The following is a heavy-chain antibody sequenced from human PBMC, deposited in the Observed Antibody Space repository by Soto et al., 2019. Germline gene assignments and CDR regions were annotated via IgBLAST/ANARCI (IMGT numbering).Heavy chain of an antibody. CDR1: GFTFSSYA. V-gene: IGHV3-30-3*01. D-gene: IGHD5-12*01. J-gene: IGHJ6*02. Sequence: QVQLVESGGGVVQPGRSLRLSCAASGFTFSSYAMHWVRQAPGKGLEWVAVISYDGSNKYYADSVKGRFTISRDNSKHTLYLQMNSLRAEATAVYYCARDYYRFNSGYGFSMDVWGQGTTVTVSS. CDR2: ISYDGSNK. CDR3: ARDYYRFNSGYGFSMDV.